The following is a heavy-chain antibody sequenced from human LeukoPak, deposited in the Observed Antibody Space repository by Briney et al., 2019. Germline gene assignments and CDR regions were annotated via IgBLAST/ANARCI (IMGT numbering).Heavy chain of an antibody. V-gene: IGHV3-21*04. D-gene: IGHD5-12*01. CDR2: ITSSSIYK. Sequence: GGSLRLSCATSGSTFSRYNMNWVRQAPGKGLEWVSSITSSSIYKYYADSMKGRFTISRDNSKNTLYLQMNSLRAEDTAVYYCAKGGLLVASFDYWGQGTLVTVSS. CDR1: GSTFSRYN. CDR3: AKGGLLVASFDY. J-gene: IGHJ4*02.